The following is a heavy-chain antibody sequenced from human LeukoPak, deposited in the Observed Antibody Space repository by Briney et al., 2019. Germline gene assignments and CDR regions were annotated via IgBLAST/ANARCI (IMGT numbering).Heavy chain of an antibody. J-gene: IGHJ6*02. V-gene: IGHV4-59*08. CDR2: IYYSGNT. Sequence: SETLSLTCTVSGGSISSYYWSWIRQPPGKGLEWTGYIYYSGNTNYNPSLKSRVAISVDTSKNQFSLKLSSVTAADTAVYYCAGDQYGLDVWGQGTTVTVSS. CDR3: AGDQYGLDV. CDR1: GGSISSYY. D-gene: IGHD2-21*02.